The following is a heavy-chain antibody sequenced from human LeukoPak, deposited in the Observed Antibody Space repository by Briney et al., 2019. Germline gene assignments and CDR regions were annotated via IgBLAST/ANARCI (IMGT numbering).Heavy chain of an antibody. CDR1: GFTFTSFG. CDR3: ARGLFDP. J-gene: IGHJ5*02. CDR2: ISAYNGNT. V-gene: IGHV1-18*01. Sequence: ASVKVSCKASGFTFTSFGFSWVRQAPGQGLEWMGWISAYNGNTNYAQNLQGRVSMTTDASTSTAYMELRSLRSDDTAVYYCARGLFDPWGQGTLVTVSS.